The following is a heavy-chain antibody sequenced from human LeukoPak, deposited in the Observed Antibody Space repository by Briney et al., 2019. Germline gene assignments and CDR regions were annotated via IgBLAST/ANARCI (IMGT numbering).Heavy chain of an antibody. J-gene: IGHJ3*02. V-gene: IGHV1-2*04. D-gene: IGHD2-15*01. CDR2: INPNSGGT. Sequence: VASVKVSCKASGYTFTGYYMHWVRQAPGQGLEWMGWINPNSGGTNYAQKFQGWVTMTRDTSISTAYMELSRLRSDDTAVYYCARKINCSGGSCYIFDIWGQGTMVTVSS. CDR1: GYTFTGYY. CDR3: ARKINCSGGSCYIFDI.